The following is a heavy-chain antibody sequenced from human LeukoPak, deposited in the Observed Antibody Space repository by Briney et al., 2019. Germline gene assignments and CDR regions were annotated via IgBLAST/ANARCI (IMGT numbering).Heavy chain of an antibody. V-gene: IGHV4-39*06. CDR3: ARDKEPFDY. CDR2: IYYSGST. J-gene: IGHJ4*02. Sequence: SETLSLTCTVSGGSISSSSYYWGWIRQPPGKGLEWIGSIYYSGSTYYNPSLKSRVTISVDTSKNQFALRLSSVTAADTAVYYCARDKEPFDYWGQGTLVSVSS. CDR1: GGSISSSSYY.